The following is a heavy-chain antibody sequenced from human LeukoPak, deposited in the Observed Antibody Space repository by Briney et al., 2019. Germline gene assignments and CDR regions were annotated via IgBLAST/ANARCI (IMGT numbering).Heavy chain of an antibody. Sequence: GGSLRLSCAASGFTFSSYSMNWVRQAPGKGLEWVSYISSSSSTIYYADSVKGRFTISRDNAKNSLYLQMNSLRAEDTAVYYCARGGRSTYFDWSPDYWGQGTLVTVSS. CDR2: ISSSSSTI. V-gene: IGHV3-48*04. D-gene: IGHD3-9*01. J-gene: IGHJ4*02. CDR3: ARGGRSTYFDWSPDY. CDR1: GFTFSSYS.